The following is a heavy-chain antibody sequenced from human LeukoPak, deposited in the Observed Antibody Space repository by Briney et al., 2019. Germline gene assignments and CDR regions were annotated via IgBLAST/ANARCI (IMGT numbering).Heavy chain of an antibody. CDR3: TKDPNCDYVGAFDP. CDR2: ITGSDYTT. D-gene: IGHD4-17*01. V-gene: IGHV3-23*01. J-gene: IGHJ5*02. CDR1: GFTFSTFA. Sequence: GGSLRLSCAASGFTFSTFAMTWVRQAPGKGVEWVSSITGSDYTTYNTDSVKGRFTISRDNSKNTLYLQMNSLRADDTAVYYCTKDPNCDYVGAFDPWGQGTLDTVSS.